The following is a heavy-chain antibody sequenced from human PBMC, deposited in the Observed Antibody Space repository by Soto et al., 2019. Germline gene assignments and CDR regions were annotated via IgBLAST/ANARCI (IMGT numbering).Heavy chain of an antibody. CDR3: ARGDYDFWSGYYDY. D-gene: IGHD3-3*01. Sequence: PSETLSLTCGVSGASISLVGYSWSWIRQPPGKGLEWIGYIYYSGSTNYNPSLKSRVTISVDTSKNQFSLKLSSVTAADTAVYYCARGDYDFWSGYYDYWGQGTLVTVSS. CDR2: IYYSGST. J-gene: IGHJ4*02. V-gene: IGHV4-61*08. CDR1: GASISLVGYS.